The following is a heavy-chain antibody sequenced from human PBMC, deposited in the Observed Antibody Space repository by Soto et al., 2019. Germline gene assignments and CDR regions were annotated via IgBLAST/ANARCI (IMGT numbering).Heavy chain of an antibody. CDR1: GGSFSGYY. V-gene: IGHV4-34*01. CDR2: INHSGST. D-gene: IGHD1-26*01. J-gene: IGHJ4*02. Sequence: QVQLQQWGAGLLKPSETLSLTCAVYGGSFSGYYWSWIRQPPGKGLEWIGEINHSGSTNYNPSLKSRVTISVDTSKNQFSLKLSSVTAADTAVYYCARGPPIVGASSGDYWGQGTLVTVSS. CDR3: ARGPPIVGASSGDY.